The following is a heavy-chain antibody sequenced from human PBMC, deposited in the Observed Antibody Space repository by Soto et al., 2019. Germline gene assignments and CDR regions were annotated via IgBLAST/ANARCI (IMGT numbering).Heavy chain of an antibody. V-gene: IGHV3-48*03. CDR2: ISSSGSTI. D-gene: IGHD5-18*01. J-gene: IGHJ6*02. CDR1: GFTFGSYE. Sequence: GGSLRLSCAAFGFTFGSYEMNWVRQGTWQGLEWVSYISSSGSTIYYADSVKGRFTISRDNAKNSLYLQMNSLRAEDTAVYYGARDRLYSYGYTRYIYYYYGMDVWGQGTTVTVS. CDR3: ARDRLYSYGYTRYIYYYYGMDV.